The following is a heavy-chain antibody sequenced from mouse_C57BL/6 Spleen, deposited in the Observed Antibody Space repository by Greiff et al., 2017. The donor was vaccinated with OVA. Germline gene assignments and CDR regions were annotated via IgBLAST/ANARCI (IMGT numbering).Heavy chain of an antibody. V-gene: IGHV1-7*01. D-gene: IGHD5-1*01. J-gene: IGHJ1*03. CDR1: GYTFTSYW. Sequence: QVQLKESGAELAKPGASVKLSCKASGYTFTSYWMHWVKQRPGQGLEWIGYINPSSGYTKYNQKFKDKATLTADKSSSTAYMQLSSLTYEDSAVYYCARGEYNWYFDVWGTGTTVTVSS. CDR2: INPSSGYT. CDR3: ARGEYNWYFDV.